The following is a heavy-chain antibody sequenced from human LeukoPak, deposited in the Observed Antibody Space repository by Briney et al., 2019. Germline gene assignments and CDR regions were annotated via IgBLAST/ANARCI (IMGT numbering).Heavy chain of an antibody. Sequence: GRSLRLSCAASGFTFSSYGMHWVRRAAGKGLEWGAVISYDGSNKYYADSVRGRFTISRDNSKSTLYLQMNSLRAEDTAVYYCAKDRASSGSWYFDLWGRGTLVTVSS. CDR1: GFTFSSYG. D-gene: IGHD2-15*01. CDR2: ISYDGSNK. J-gene: IGHJ2*01. V-gene: IGHV3-30*18. CDR3: AKDRASSGSWYFDL.